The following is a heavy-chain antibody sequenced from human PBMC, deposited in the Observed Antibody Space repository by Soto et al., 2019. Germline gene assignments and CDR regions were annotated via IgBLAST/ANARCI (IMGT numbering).Heavy chain of an antibody. CDR2: IYYSGSP. CDR1: GGSISSYY. V-gene: IGHV4-59*12. Sequence: SETLSLTCTVSGGSISSYYWSWIRQPPGKGLEWIGYIYYSGSPNYNPSLKSRVTISLDTSKNQFSLKLSSVTAADTAVYYCAREGVVVTTTGLDYWGQGTLVTVS. D-gene: IGHD2-21*02. CDR3: AREGVVVTTTGLDY. J-gene: IGHJ4*02.